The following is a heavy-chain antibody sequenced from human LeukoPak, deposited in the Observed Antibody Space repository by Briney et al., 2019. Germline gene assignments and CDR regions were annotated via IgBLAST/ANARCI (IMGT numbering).Heavy chain of an antibody. D-gene: IGHD5-18*01. V-gene: IGHV1-69*01. J-gene: IGHJ6*04. CDR2: IIPIFGTA. Sequence: SVRVSCKASGGTFSSYAISWVRQAPGQGLGWMGGIIPIFGTANYAQKFQGRVTITADESTSTAYMELSSLRSEDTAVYYCARLHPVQGYRESGYYYYYGMDVWGKGTTVTVSS. CDR1: GGTFSSYA. CDR3: ARLHPVQGYRESGYYYYYGMDV.